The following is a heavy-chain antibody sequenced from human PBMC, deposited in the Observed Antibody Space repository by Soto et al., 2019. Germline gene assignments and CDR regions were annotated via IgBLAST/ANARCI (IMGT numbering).Heavy chain of an antibody. CDR3: ARVYDTVAVPLGYYGMDV. Sequence: GASVKVSCKASGYTFTGYYMHWVRQAPGQGLEWMGWINPNSGGTNCAQKFQGRVTMTRDTSISTAYMELSRLRSDDTAVYYCARVYDTVAVPLGYYGMDVWGQGTTVTVSS. V-gene: IGHV1-2*02. J-gene: IGHJ6*02. CDR2: INPNSGGT. D-gene: IGHD7-27*01. CDR1: GYTFTGYY.